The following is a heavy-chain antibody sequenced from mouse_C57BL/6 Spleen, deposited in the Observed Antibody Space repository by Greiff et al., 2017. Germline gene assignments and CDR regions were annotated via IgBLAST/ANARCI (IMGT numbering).Heavy chain of an antibody. CDR3: TGLLYDYEGDY. V-gene: IGHV6-3*01. D-gene: IGHD2-4*01. CDR2: IRLKSDNYAT. Sequence: DVMLVESGGGLVQPGGSMKLSCVASGFTFSNYWMNWVRQSPEKGLEWVAQIRLKSDNYATHYAESVKGRFTISRDDSKSSVYLQMNNLRAEDTGIDYCTGLLYDYEGDYWGQGTSVTVSS. J-gene: IGHJ4*01. CDR1: GFTFSNYW.